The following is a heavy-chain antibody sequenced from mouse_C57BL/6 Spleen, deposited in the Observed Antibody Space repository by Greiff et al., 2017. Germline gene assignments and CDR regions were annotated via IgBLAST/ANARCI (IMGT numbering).Heavy chain of an antibody. CDR3: ARSSDSSGWGAY. J-gene: IGHJ3*01. D-gene: IGHD3-2*02. Sequence: VKVVESGAELVRPGTSVKMSCKASGYTFTNYWIGWAKQRPGHGLEWIGDIYPGGGYTNYNEKFKGKATLTADKSSSTAYMQFSSLTSEDSAIYYCARSSDSSGWGAYWGQGTLVTVSA. CDR1: GYTFTNYW. CDR2: IYPGGGYT. V-gene: IGHV1-63*01.